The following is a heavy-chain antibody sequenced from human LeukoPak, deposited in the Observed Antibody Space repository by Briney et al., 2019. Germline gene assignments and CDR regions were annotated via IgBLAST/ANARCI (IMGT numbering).Heavy chain of an antibody. J-gene: IGHJ4*02. CDR1: GFTFSSYG. Sequence: GGSLRLSCAASGFTFSSYGMHWVRQAPGKGLEWVAVIWYDGSKTYYADSVKGRFTISKDNPKNTLYPQMNSLRAGDTAVYYCARDRGEMATDYWGQGTLVTVSS. D-gene: IGHD5-24*01. CDR2: IWYDGSKT. V-gene: IGHV3-33*01. CDR3: ARDRGEMATDY.